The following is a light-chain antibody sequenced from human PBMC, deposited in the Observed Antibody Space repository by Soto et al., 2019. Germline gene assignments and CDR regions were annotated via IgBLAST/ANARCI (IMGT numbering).Light chain of an antibody. V-gene: IGKV3-11*01. J-gene: IGKJ5*01. CDR1: QSVSTS. Sequence: EIVLTQSPATLSLSPGERATLSCRASQSVSTSLAWYQHKPGQAPRLLIYHASNRATGIPARFSGSGSGTDFTPTISSLEPEDLAVDCCHQRSAWPITFGQGTRLEIK. CDR2: HAS. CDR3: HQRSAWPIT.